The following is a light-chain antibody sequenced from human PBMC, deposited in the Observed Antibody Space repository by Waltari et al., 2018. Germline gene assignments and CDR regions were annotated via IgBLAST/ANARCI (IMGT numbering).Light chain of an antibody. CDR2: KDS. CDR1: ALPKQY. V-gene: IGLV3-25*03. Sequence: SYELTQPPSVSVSPGQTARITCSGDALPKQYAYWYQQKPGQAPVVVIYKDSERPSGIHERFSGSSSGTTVTLTISGVQAEDEADYYCQSADSSGTLFGGGTKLTVL. J-gene: IGLJ2*01. CDR3: QSADSSGTL.